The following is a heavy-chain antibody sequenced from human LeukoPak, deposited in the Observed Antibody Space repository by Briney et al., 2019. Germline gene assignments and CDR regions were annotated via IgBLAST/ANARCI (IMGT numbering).Heavy chain of an antibody. Sequence: SETLSLTCTVSGGSISSYYWSWLRQPPGQGLEWIGYIYYSGSTNYNPSLNSRVTISVDTSKNQFSLKLSSVTAADTAVYYCARSLMVYAQFDYWGQGTLVTVSS. CDR3: ARSLMVYAQFDY. V-gene: IGHV4-59*01. D-gene: IGHD2-8*01. CDR1: GGSISSYY. CDR2: IYYSGST. J-gene: IGHJ4*02.